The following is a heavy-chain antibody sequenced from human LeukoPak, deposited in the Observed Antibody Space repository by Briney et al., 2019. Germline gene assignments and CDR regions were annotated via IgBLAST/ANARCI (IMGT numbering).Heavy chain of an antibody. CDR1: GGSFSGYY. CDR3: AKDPVGDYVTFFDY. CDR2: INHSGGT. Sequence: PSETLSLTCAVYGGSFSGYYWSWIRQPPGKGLEWIGEINHSGGTNYNPSLKSRVTISVDTSKNQFSLKLSSVTAADTAVYYCAKDPVGDYVTFFDYWGQGTLVTVSS. V-gene: IGHV4-34*01. J-gene: IGHJ4*02. D-gene: IGHD4-17*01.